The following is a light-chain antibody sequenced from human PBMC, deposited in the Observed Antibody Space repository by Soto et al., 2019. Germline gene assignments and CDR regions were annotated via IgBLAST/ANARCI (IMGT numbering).Light chain of an antibody. CDR3: QQGHNWPLT. CDR2: SAS. J-gene: IGKJ2*01. CDR1: QSISTE. V-gene: IGKV3-15*01. Sequence: EIAMTQSPATLSVSPGERATLSCRASQSISTELAWYPQIPGQPPSLLIYSASTRATGVPARLTGSGSGSEFTLTISGLQYEDFASYYCQQGHNWPLTFGQGTRLEI.